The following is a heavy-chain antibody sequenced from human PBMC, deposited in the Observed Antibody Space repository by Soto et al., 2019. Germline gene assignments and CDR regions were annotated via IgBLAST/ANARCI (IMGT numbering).Heavy chain of an antibody. CDR1: GYTFTSYG. Sequence: QVPLVQSGAEVKRPGASVKVSCKPSGYTFTSYGLSWVRQAPGQGLEWMGWISAYSGNTNYAQKLQGSVTMTTDTSTSTAYMELRSLRSDDTAVYYCASSYCGGDCYSNLPLDSYYYGMDVWGQGTTVTVSS. CDR2: ISAYSGNT. D-gene: IGHD2-21*02. V-gene: IGHV1-18*01. J-gene: IGHJ6*02. CDR3: ASSYCGGDCYSNLPLDSYYYGMDV.